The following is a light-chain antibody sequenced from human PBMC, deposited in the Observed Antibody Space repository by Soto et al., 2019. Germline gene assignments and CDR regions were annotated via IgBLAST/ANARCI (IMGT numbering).Light chain of an antibody. V-gene: IGKV3D-15*01. J-gene: IGKJ1*01. Sequence: EIVMTQSPATLSVSPGERATLSCRASQSVSSNLAWYQQKPGQSPRLLIYGASTGATGIPARFSGSGSGTEFTLTISSLQSEDFAVYYCQQYDNWPGTFGQGTKVDIK. CDR1: QSVSSN. CDR3: QQYDNWPGT. CDR2: GAS.